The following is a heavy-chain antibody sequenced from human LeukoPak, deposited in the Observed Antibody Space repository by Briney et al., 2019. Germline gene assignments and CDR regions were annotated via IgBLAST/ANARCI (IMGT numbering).Heavy chain of an antibody. Sequence: TSETLSLTCTVSGGSISSSSYYWGWIRQPPGKGLEWIGSIYYSGSTYYNPSLKSRVTISVDTSKNQFSLKLSSVTAADTAVYYCARTGVLVRGVTYFDYWGQGTLVTVSS. CDR2: IYYSGST. CDR3: ARTGVLVRGVTYFDY. V-gene: IGHV4-39*01. J-gene: IGHJ4*02. CDR1: GGSISSSSYY. D-gene: IGHD3-10*01.